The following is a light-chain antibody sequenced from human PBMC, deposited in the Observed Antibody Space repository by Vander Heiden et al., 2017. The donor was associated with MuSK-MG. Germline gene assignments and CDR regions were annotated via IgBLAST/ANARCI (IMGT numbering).Light chain of an antibody. CDR1: ALPQQY. CDR3: QSADSSVTHRV. J-gene: IGLJ2*01. Sequence: SYELTPPPSVSVSPGQTARLPCSGDALPQQYAYWYQQKPGQAPELVIYRDSERPSGIPERFSGSSSGTTVTLTISGFQAEDEADYYCQSADSSVTHRVFGGGTKLTVL. V-gene: IGLV3-25*03. CDR2: RDS.